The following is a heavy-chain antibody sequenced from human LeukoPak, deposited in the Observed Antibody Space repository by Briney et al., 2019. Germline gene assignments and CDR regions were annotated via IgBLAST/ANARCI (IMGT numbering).Heavy chain of an antibody. CDR1: GYTFTGYY. D-gene: IGHD3-22*01. CDR2: INPNSGGT. CDR3: ARDLYYDSSGYSPGDY. V-gene: IGHV1-2*02. Sequence: ASVKVSCKASGYTFTGYYMHWVRQAPGQGLEWMGWINPNSGGTNYAQKFQGRVTMTRDTSISTACMELSRLRSDDTAVYYCARDLYYDSSGYSPGDYWGQGTLVTVSS. J-gene: IGHJ4*02.